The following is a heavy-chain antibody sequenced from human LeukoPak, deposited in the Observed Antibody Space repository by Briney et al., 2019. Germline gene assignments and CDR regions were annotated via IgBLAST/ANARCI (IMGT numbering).Heavy chain of an antibody. J-gene: IGHJ4*02. CDR3: AREGGPYRPLDY. V-gene: IGHV4-4*02. CDR2: VHLSGRT. CDR1: GXSISSTNG. Sequence: SGTLSLTCGVSGXSISSTNGWTWVRQPPGEGLEWIGEVHLSGRTNYNPSLESRVTMSVDMSENRISLKLTSVTAADTAVYYCAREGGPYRPLDYSGQGTLVTVSS.